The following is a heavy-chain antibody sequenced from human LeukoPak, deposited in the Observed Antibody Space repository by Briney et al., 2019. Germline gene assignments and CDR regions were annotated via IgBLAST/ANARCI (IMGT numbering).Heavy chain of an antibody. CDR3: ARLPLGYCSGDTCFDY. CDR2: INHSGST. D-gene: IGHD2-15*01. CDR1: GDSMSSFY. Sequence: PSETLSLTCTVSGDSMSSFYWSWIRQPPGKGLEWIGEINHSGSTNYNPSLKSRVTISVDTSKNQFSLKMRSVTAADTAIYYCARLPLGYCSGDTCFDYWGQGTLVTISS. V-gene: IGHV4-34*01. J-gene: IGHJ4*02.